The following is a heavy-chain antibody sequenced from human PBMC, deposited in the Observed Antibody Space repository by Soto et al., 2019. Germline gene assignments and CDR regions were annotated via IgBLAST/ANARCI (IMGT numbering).Heavy chain of an antibody. V-gene: IGHV1-69*02. CDR3: AINGDSYYYYYMDV. CDR1: GGTFSSYT. D-gene: IGHD4-17*01. J-gene: IGHJ6*03. Sequence: QVQLVQSGAEVKKPGSSVKVSCKASGGTFSSYTISWVRQAPGQGLEWMGRIIPILGIANYAQKFQGRVTITADKSTSTAYMELSSLRSEDTAVYYCAINGDSYYYYYMDVWGKGTTVTVSS. CDR2: IIPILGIA.